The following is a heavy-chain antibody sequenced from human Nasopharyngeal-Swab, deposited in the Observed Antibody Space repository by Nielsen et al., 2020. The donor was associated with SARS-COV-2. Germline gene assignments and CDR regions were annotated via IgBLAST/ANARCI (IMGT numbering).Heavy chain of an antibody. CDR2: MNPNSGNT. J-gene: IGHJ6*03. V-gene: IGHV1-8*01. Sequence: ASVKVSCKASGYTFTSYDINWVRQATGQGLEWMGWMNPNSGNTGYAQKFQDRVTMTRNTSISTAYMELSSLRSEDTAVYYCARAPTNYYYYYMDVWGKGTTVTVSS. CDR1: GYTFTSYD. CDR3: ARAPTNYYYYYMDV. D-gene: IGHD5-24*01.